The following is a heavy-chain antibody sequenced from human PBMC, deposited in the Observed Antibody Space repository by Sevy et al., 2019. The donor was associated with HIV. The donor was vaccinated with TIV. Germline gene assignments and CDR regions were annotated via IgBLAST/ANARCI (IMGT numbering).Heavy chain of an antibody. Sequence: GGSLRLSCEASGFSFRRYAMHWVRQAPGKGLEWLTVISYDGRNEYYVDSVKGRFTMSRDNSKNTLYLQMNSLRPEDTAIYYCARDGGGDYFDYWGQGTLVTVSS. J-gene: IGHJ4*02. CDR2: ISYDGRNE. V-gene: IGHV3-30*04. CDR1: GFSFRRYA. D-gene: IGHD3-10*01. CDR3: ARDGGGDYFDY.